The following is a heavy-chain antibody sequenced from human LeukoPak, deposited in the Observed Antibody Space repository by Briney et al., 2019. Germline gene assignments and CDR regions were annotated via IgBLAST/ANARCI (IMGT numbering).Heavy chain of an antibody. D-gene: IGHD2-2*01. J-gene: IGHJ4*02. CDR3: AREGSAADDFDY. CDR2: ISTSSGTM. CDR1: GFTFSTYS. Sequence: PPGGSLRLSCAASGFTFSTYSMNWVRQAPGKGLEWVSYISTSSGTMYYADSVKGRFTISRDNAQNSLSLQMNSLTAEDTAVYYCAREGSAADDFDYWGQGTLVTVSS. V-gene: IGHV3-48*04.